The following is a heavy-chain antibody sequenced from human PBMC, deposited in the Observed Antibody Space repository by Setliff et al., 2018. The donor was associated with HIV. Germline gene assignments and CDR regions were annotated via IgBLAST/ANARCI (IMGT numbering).Heavy chain of an antibody. CDR1: GGSISSYY. CDR2: IYYSGST. J-gene: IGHJ4*02. D-gene: IGHD3-22*01. CDR3: ARLRYYDSSGYFHYFDY. Sequence: TSETLSLTCTVSGGSISSYYWSWIRQPPGKGLEWIGYIYYSGSTNYNPSLKSRVTISVDTSKNQFSLKLSSVTAADTAVYYCARLRYYDSSGYFHYFDYWGQGTLVTVS. V-gene: IGHV4-59*08.